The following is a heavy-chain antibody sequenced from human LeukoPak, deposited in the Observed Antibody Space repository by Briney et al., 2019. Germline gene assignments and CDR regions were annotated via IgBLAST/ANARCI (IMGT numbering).Heavy chain of an antibody. D-gene: IGHD2-21*02. CDR1: GGSISSSSYY. Sequence: PSETLSLTCTVSGGSISSSSYYWGWIRQPPGKGLEWIGSIYYSGSTYYNPSLKSRVTISVDTSKNQFSLKLSSVTAADTAVYYCARDCGGDCYPDWYFDLWGRGTLVTVSS. CDR3: ARDCGGDCYPDWYFDL. J-gene: IGHJ2*01. V-gene: IGHV4-39*07. CDR2: IYYSGST.